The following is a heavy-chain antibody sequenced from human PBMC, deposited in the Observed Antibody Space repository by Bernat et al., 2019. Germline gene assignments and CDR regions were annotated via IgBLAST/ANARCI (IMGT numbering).Heavy chain of an antibody. D-gene: IGHD4-17*01. J-gene: IGHJ3*02. CDR1: GFIFSSYW. V-gene: IGHV3-7*03. CDR2: IKQDGSEK. Sequence: EVQLVESGGHLVQPGGSLRLSCAASGFIFSSYWMNWVRQAPGKGLEWVGNIKQDGSEKYYVDSVKGRFTISRDNAKNSLYLQMDSLRAGDTAVYFCARGVRGENGFDIWGQGTTVIVSS. CDR3: ARGVRGENGFDI.